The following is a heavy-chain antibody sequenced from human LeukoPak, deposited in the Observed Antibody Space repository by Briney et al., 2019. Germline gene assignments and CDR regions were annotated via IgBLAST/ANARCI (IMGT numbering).Heavy chain of an antibody. CDR1: GGSFSGYY. D-gene: IGHD6-13*01. Sequence: PSETLSLTCAVYGGSFSGYYWSWIRQPPGKGLGWIGEINHSGSTNYNPSLKSRVTISVDTSKNQFSLKLSSVTAADTAVYYCARHVGVLIAAAGTLRYYFDYWGQGTLVTVSS. CDR3: ARHVGVLIAAAGTLRYYFDY. V-gene: IGHV4-34*01. CDR2: INHSGST. J-gene: IGHJ4*02.